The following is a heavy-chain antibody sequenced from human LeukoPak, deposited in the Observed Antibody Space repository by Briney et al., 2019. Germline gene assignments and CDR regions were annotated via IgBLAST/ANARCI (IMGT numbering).Heavy chain of an antibody. Sequence: PGGSLRLSCEGSGFNFNDAWVSWIRQAPGKGLEWVGRVRTTAEGETTDYAAPVRGRFIISRDDSKNMVFLQMNRLETEDTAIYYCTAGLRKTDDDSWGQGTLVTVSS. CDR1: GFNFNDAW. D-gene: IGHD4-17*01. CDR2: VRTTAEGETT. CDR3: TAGLRKTDDDS. J-gene: IGHJ4*02. V-gene: IGHV3-15*01.